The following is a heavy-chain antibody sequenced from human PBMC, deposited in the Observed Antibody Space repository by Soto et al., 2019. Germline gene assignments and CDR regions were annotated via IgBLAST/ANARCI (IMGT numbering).Heavy chain of an antibody. D-gene: IGHD4-17*01. J-gene: IGHJ6*02. V-gene: IGHV3-30*03. CDR3: AREDDYGYRYINYGLDA. CDR1: GFTFNIYG. Sequence: GGSLRLSCAASGFTFNIYGLHWVRQAPGKGLEWVAVISFDGTKKYYSDSVKGRFTISRDNLKNTLCLQMNNLRVEDAALYFCAREDDYGYRYINYGLDAWGQGTTVTVSS. CDR2: ISFDGTKK.